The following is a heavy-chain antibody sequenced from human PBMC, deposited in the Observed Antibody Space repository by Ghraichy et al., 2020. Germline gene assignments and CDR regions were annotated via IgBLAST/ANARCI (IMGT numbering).Heavy chain of an antibody. Sequence: ASVKVSCKASGYTFTSYAMHWVRQAPGQRLEWMGWINAGNGNTKYSQKFQGRVTITRDTSASTAYMELSSLRSEDTAVYYCATPPQYSNSPYYYYYMDVWGKGTTVTVSS. J-gene: IGHJ6*03. V-gene: IGHV1-3*01. CDR3: ATPPQYSNSPYYYYYMDV. CDR1: GYTFTSYA. D-gene: IGHD4-11*01. CDR2: INAGNGNT.